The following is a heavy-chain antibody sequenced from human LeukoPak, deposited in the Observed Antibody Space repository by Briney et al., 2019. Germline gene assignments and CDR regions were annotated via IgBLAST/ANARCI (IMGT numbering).Heavy chain of an antibody. CDR2: ISYDGSNK. CDR3: AKAIRIRYSSGPKFDY. CDR1: GFTFSSYA. V-gene: IGHV3-30-3*01. D-gene: IGHD6-19*01. J-gene: IGHJ4*02. Sequence: PGRSLRLSCAASGFTFSSYAMHWVRQAPGKGLEWVAVISYDGSNKYYADSVKGRFTISRDNSKNTLYLQMNSLRAEDTAVYYCAKAIRIRYSSGPKFDYWGQGTLVTVSS.